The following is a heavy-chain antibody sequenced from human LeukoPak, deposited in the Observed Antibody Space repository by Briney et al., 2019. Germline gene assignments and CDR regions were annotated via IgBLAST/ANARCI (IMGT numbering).Heavy chain of an antibody. CDR2: INHSGST. Sequence: PSETLSLTCAVYGGSFSGYYWSWIRQPPGKGREWIGEINHSGSTNYKPSLKSRVTISVDTSKNQFSLKLSSVTAADTAVYYCARGRQLWLRRYFDYWGQGTLVTVSS. J-gene: IGHJ4*02. CDR3: ARGRQLWLRRYFDY. V-gene: IGHV4-34*01. D-gene: IGHD5-18*01. CDR1: GGSFSGYY.